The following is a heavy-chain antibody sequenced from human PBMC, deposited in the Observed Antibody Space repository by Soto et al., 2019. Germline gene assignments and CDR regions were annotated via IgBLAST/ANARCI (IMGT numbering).Heavy chain of an antibody. D-gene: IGHD4-17*01. CDR2: INGYNGNT. Sequence: QVQLVQSGAEVKKPGASVKVSCKASGYTFTNFGITWVRQDPGQGLEWMGWINGYNGNTNYAQKFQGRVTMTTDTSSSTAYMELRSLRSDDTAFYYCARALTPDYFDSWGQGTLVTVSS. V-gene: IGHV1-18*01. CDR3: ARALTPDYFDS. J-gene: IGHJ4*02. CDR1: GYTFTNFG.